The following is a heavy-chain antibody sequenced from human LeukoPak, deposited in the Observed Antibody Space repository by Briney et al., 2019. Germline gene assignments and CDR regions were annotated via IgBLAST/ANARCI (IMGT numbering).Heavy chain of an antibody. CDR3: ARDFKGRGGYSSGWHEHYYYYYMDV. CDR1: GFTVSSNS. CDR2: IYSDNT. Sequence: PGGSLRLSCTVSGFTVSSNSMSWVRQAPGKGLEWVSFIYSDNTHYSDSVKGRFTISRDNSKNTLYLQMNSLRAEDTAVHYCARDFKGRGGYSSGWHEHYYYYYMDVWGKGTTVTVSS. J-gene: IGHJ6*03. V-gene: IGHV3-53*01. D-gene: IGHD6-19*01.